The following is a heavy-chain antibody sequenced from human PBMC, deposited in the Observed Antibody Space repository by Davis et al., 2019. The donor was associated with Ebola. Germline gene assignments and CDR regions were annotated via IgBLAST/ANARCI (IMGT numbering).Heavy chain of an antibody. CDR3: ARGAALEYQLLLDY. D-gene: IGHD2-2*01. J-gene: IGHJ4*02. CDR1: GYTFTGYY. V-gene: IGHV1-2*06. Sequence: AASVKVSCKASGYTFTGYYMHWVRQAPGQGLEWMGRINPNSGGTNYAQKFQGRVTMTRDTSISTAYMELSRLRSDDTAVYYCARGAALEYQLLLDYWGQGTLVTVSS. CDR2: INPNSGGT.